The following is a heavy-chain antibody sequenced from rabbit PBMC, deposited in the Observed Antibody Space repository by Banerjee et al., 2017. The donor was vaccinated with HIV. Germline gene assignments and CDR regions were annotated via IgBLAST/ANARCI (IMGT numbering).Heavy chain of an antibody. D-gene: IGHD4-1*01. CDR3: TRSQVAGAFNL. J-gene: IGHJ4*01. CDR2: IDGGSSGST. Sequence: QSLEESGGDLVQPGASLTLTCTASGFSFSGSYYMCWVRQAPGKGLEWIACIDGGSSGSTYYASWVNGRFSISKSTSLNTVDLKMTSLTAADTATYFCTRSQVAGAFNLWGPGTLVTVS. V-gene: IGHV1S40*01. CDR1: GFSFSGSYY.